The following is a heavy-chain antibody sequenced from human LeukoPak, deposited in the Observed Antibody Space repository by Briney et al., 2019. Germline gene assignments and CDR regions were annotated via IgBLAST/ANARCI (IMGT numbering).Heavy chain of an antibody. D-gene: IGHD2-8*01. CDR3: AKDRCSNGIGCYYYYMDV. V-gene: IGHV3-30*02. CDR1: GFTFSSYE. J-gene: IGHJ6*03. Sequence: GGSLRLSCAASGFTFSSYEMNWVRQAPGKGLEWVAYIQFDGSNEQYADSVKGRFSISRDSSKNILYLQMNSLRAEDTAVYYCAKDRCSNGIGCYYYYMDVWGKGTTVTISS. CDR2: IQFDGSNE.